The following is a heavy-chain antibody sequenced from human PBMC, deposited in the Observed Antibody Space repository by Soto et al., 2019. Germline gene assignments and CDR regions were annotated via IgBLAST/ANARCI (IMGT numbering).Heavy chain of an antibody. CDR1: GGTFGNSA. J-gene: IGHJ6*02. Sequence: QVQLVQSGAEVKKPGSSVTVSCKASGGTFGNSAISWVRQAPGQGLEWMGGISPIFPTPDYAQKFQGRVTITAQESTNTAYMELISLRSEDTAVYYCARDKDRQQLGGNYYCGIDVWGQGTTVTVSS. D-gene: IGHD3-3*02. V-gene: IGHV1-69*12. CDR3: ARDKDRQQLGGNYYCGIDV. CDR2: ISPIFPTP.